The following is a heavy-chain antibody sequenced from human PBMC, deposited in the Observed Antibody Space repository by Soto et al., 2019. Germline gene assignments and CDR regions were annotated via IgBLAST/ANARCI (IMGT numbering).Heavy chain of an antibody. V-gene: IGHV4-59*08. CDR3: ARGSGSYYAY. J-gene: IGHJ4*02. Sequence: PSETLSLTCTVSGDSISTDYWSWIRQSPGKGLEWIGFIYYGGSTNYNPSLKSRVTISVDTPKNQFSLKLSSVTAADTAVYYCARGSGSYYAYWGQGTLVTVS. D-gene: IGHD1-26*01. CDR2: IYYGGST. CDR1: GDSISTDY.